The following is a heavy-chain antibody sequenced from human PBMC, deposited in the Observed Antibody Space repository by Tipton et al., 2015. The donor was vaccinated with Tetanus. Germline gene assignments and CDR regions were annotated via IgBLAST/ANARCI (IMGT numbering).Heavy chain of an antibody. CDR2: IWYDGSNK. J-gene: IGHJ6*02. V-gene: IGHV3-33*01. D-gene: IGHD4-11*01. CDR1: GFTFSSYG. Sequence: SGFTFSSYGMHWVRQAPGKGLEWVAVIWYDGSNKYYADSVKGRFTISRDNSKNTLYLQMNSLRAEDTAVYYCARDRLQWPNYYGMDVWRQGTTVTVSS. CDR3: ARDRLQWPNYYGMDV.